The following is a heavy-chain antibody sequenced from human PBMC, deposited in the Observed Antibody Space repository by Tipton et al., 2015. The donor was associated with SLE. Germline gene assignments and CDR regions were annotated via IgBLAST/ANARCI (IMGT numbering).Heavy chain of an antibody. Sequence: TLSLTCAVYGGSFSGYYWSWIRQPPGKGLEWIGYIYDNGRTNYNPSLKGRVTMSFDTSKNQFSLKLSSMTAADTAVYYCARVGAYYDFLTGAGYYYYYMDVWGKGTAVTVSS. D-gene: IGHD3-9*01. J-gene: IGHJ6*03. CDR2: IYDNGRT. CDR1: GGSFSGYY. CDR3: ARVGAYYDFLTGAGYYYYYMDV. V-gene: IGHV4-59*12.